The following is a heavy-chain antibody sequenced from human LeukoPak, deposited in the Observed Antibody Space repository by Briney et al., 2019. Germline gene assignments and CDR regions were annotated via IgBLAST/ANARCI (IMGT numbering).Heavy chain of an antibody. D-gene: IGHD6-19*01. CDR2: INWNGGST. Sequence: PAGGSLRLSCAASGFTFDDYGMSWVRQAPGKGLEWVSGINWNGGSTGYADSVKGRFTISRDNAKNSLYLQMNSLRAEDTALYYCARGVPSSGWGYYYYYYMDVWGKGTTVTVSS. V-gene: IGHV3-20*04. CDR3: ARGVPSSGWGYYYYYYMDV. J-gene: IGHJ6*03. CDR1: GFTFDDYG.